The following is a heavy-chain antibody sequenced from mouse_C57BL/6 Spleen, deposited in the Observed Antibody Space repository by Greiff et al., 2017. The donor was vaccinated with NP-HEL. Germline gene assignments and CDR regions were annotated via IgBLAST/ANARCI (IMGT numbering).Heavy chain of an antibody. J-gene: IGHJ2*01. CDR2: IYPGDGDT. Sequence: VQLQQSGPELVKPGASVKISCKASGYAFSSSWMNWVKQRPGKGLEWIGRIYPGDGDTNYNGKFKGKATLTADKSSSTAYMQLSSLTSEDSAVYFCARGDYEYDDYWGQGTTLTVSS. CDR1: GYAFSSSW. D-gene: IGHD2-4*01. CDR3: ARGDYEYDDY. V-gene: IGHV1-82*01.